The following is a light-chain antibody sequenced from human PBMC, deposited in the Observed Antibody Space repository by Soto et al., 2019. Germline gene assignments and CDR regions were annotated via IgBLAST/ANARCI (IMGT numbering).Light chain of an antibody. CDR1: QGISSY. Sequence: DIQMTQSPSSLSASVGDRVTITCRASQGISSYLNWYQQKPGKAPNLLIYAASSFQSGVPSRFSRRGSGTEFAPTIGSLQPEDFATYYCQQSYSTPVTFGQGTKLEIK. V-gene: IGKV1-39*01. CDR3: QQSYSTPVT. J-gene: IGKJ2*01. CDR2: AAS.